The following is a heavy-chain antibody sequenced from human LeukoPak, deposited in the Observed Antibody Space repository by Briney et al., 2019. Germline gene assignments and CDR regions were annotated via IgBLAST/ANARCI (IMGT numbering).Heavy chain of an antibody. CDR1: VGSASSGGYY. Sequence: PSETLSLTPTVPVGSASSGGYYSSCIRQHPGKCLGWIGYIYYSGSTYYNPFLKSRVTISVDTSKNQFSLKLSSVTAADTAVYYCARWANYDILTGYDVSTNDAFDFWGQGTMVTVSS. D-gene: IGHD3-9*01. J-gene: IGHJ3*01. V-gene: IGHV4-31*02. CDR3: ARWANYDILTGYDVSTNDAFDF. CDR2: IYYSGST.